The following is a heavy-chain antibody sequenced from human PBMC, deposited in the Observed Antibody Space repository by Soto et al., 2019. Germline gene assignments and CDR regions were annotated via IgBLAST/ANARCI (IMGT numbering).Heavy chain of an antibody. Sequence: NPSETLSLTCTVSGASIGSTDYYWSWIRQAPGKGLEWIGYVYYTGSTYYNPSLMSRLTTSVDTSKNEFSLKLTSVSAADTAVYFCAREERKGIISWFDPWGQGTPVTVSS. CDR3: AREERKGIISWFDP. J-gene: IGHJ5*02. V-gene: IGHV4-30-4*01. CDR1: GASIGSTDYY. D-gene: IGHD2-21*01. CDR2: VYYTGST.